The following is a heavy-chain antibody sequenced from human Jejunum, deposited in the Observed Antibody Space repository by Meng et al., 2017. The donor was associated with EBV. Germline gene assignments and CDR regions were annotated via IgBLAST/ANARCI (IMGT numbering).Heavy chain of an antibody. CDR3: ARGAQPIDL. V-gene: IGHV1-8*01. J-gene: IGHJ5*02. D-gene: IGHD3-3*01. CDR2: MNPSNGKT. CDR1: GFTFTNYD. Sequence: QVQLVQSGAVVKKPGASVKVSCKASGFTFTNYDINWVRQASGQGLEWMGWMNPSNGKTGYAQKFQGRVTMTRDASTSTAYMELSSLRSDDTAVYFCARGAQPIDLWGQGTLVTVSS.